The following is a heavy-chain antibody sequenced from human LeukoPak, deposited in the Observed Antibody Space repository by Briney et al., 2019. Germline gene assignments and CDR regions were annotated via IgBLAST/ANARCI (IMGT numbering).Heavy chain of an antibody. CDR2: INSDGSEG. V-gene: IGHV3-7*03. Sequence: PGGSLRLSCAVSGFTFSGFWMSWSRQAPGKGLEWVASINSDGSEGYYADVVKGRFTISRDNAKNSLYLQINSLRAEDTAVYYCVRDLGGRSGHWGQGTLVTVSS. CDR3: VRDLGGRSGH. D-gene: IGHD1-26*01. CDR1: GFTFSGFW. J-gene: IGHJ4*02.